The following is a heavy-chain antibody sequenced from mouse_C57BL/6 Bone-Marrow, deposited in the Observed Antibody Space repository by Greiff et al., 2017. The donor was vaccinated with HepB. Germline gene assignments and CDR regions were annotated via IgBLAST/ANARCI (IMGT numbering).Heavy chain of an antibody. CDR2: IDPSDSYT. D-gene: IGHD1-1*01. J-gene: IGHJ2*01. CDR1: GYTFTSYW. Sequence: QVQLQQPGAELVKPGASVKLSCKASGYTFTSYWMQWVKQSPGQGLEWIGEIDPSDSYTNYNQKFKGKATLTVDTSSSTAYMQLSSLTSEDSAVYYCARDGSITTVVATNFDYWGQGTTLTVSS. CDR3: ARDGSITTVVATNFDY. V-gene: IGHV1-50*01.